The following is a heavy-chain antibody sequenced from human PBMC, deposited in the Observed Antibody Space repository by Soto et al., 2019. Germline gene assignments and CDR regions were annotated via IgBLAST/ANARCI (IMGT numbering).Heavy chain of an antibody. Sequence: SETLSLTCTVSGGSISNGDYYWSWIRQSPGKGLEWIGHIFHGDNTYNNPSLKSRLTISVDTSKNQFSLKLSSVTAADTAVYYCARARGARYFDYWGQGTLVTVSS. V-gene: IGHV4-30-4*01. CDR1: GGSISNGDYY. J-gene: IGHJ4*02. D-gene: IGHD2-15*01. CDR3: ARARGARYFDY. CDR2: IFHGDNT.